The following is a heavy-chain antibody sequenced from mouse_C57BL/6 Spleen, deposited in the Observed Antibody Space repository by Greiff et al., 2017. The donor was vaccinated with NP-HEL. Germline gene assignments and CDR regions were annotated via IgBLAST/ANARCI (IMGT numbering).Heavy chain of an antibody. CDR1: GFTFSSYG. Sequence: EVHLVESGGDLVKPGGSLKLSCAASGFTFSSYGMSWVRQTPDKRLEWVATISSGGSYTYYPDSVKGRFTISRDNAKNTLYLQMSSLKSEDTAMYYCARHELRRFAYWGQGTLVTVSA. CDR3: ARHELRRFAY. D-gene: IGHD3-2*02. V-gene: IGHV5-6*01. CDR2: ISSGGSYT. J-gene: IGHJ3*01.